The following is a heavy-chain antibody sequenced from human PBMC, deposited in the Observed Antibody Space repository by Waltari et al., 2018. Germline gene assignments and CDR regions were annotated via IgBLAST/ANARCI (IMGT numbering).Heavy chain of an antibody. J-gene: IGHJ3*02. CDR3: ARDGYNWIASDI. Sequence: EVQLLESGGGSVQPGGSLRLSCTASGFTFSNSAARWVRQAPGKGLEWVSFITGTGYNTYYAESLRGRFTISRDNSKNTVYLQIDSLRAEDTALYFCARDGYNWIASDIWGQGTMVTVSS. CDR1: GFTFSNSA. V-gene: IGHV3-23*01. D-gene: IGHD5-12*01. CDR2: ITGTGYNT.